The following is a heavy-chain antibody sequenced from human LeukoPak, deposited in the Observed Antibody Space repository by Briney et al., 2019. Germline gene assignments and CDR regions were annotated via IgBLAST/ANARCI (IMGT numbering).Heavy chain of an antibody. V-gene: IGHV3-23*01. D-gene: IGHD2-15*01. CDR2: ISGSGGST. J-gene: IGHJ4*02. CDR3: AKESIGYCSGGSCSYYFDY. Sequence: GGSLRLSCAASGFTFSSYAMSWVRQAPGKGLEWVSAISGSGGSTYYADSVKGRFTISRDNSKNTLYLQVNSLRAEDTAVYYCAKESIGYCSGGSCSYYFDYWGQGTLVTVSS. CDR1: GFTFSSYA.